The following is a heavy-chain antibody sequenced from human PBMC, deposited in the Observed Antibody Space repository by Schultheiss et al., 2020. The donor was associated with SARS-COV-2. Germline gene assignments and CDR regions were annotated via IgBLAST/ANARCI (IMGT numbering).Heavy chain of an antibody. CDR1: GFTFSSYE. CDR3: ARDLSSESGGFYYYGMDV. J-gene: IGHJ6*02. D-gene: IGHD6-25*01. CDR2: ISSSGSTI. V-gene: IGHV3-48*03. Sequence: GGSLRLSCAASGFTFSSYEMNWVRQAPGKGLEWVSYISSSGSTIYYADSVKGRFTISRDNSKNTLYLQLNTLRPDDTAVYYCARDLSSESGGFYYYGMDVWGHGTTVTVSS.